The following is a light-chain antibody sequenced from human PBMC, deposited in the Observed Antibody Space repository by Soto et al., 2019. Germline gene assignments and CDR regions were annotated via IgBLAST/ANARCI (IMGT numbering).Light chain of an antibody. V-gene: IGKV3-20*01. CDR3: QQYGSSGT. J-gene: IGKJ1*01. Sequence: EIVSTQSPGTLSLSPGARATLSFRASQTVGTTYLAWYQHKPGQAPRLLIYGASNRATGIPDRFSGSGSGTDFTLTISRLEPEDFAVYYCQQYGSSGTFGQGTKVDIK. CDR2: GAS. CDR1: QTVGTTY.